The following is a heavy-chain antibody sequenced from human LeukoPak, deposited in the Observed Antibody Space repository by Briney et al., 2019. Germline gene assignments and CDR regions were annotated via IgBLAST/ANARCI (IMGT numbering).Heavy chain of an antibody. Sequence: SETLSLTCTVSGGSISSYYWSWIRQPPGKGLEWIGYIYYSGSTNYNPSLKSRVTISVDTSKNQFSLKLSSVTAADTAVYYSARRNAGTDDAFDIWGQGTMVTVSS. D-gene: IGHD6-13*01. V-gene: IGHV4-59*08. CDR2: IYYSGST. CDR1: GGSISSYY. J-gene: IGHJ3*02. CDR3: ARRNAGTDDAFDI.